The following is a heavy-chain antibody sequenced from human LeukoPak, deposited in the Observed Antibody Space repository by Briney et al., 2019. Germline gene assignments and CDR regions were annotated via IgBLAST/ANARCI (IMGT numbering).Heavy chain of an antibody. J-gene: IGHJ5*02. V-gene: IGHV3-7*01. CDR3: ARRGGYYDSSGYLTAQNWFDP. CDR1: GFTFSSYW. Sequence: GGSLRLSCAASGFTFSSYWMSWVRQAPGKGLEWVANIKQDGSEKYYVDSVRGRFTISRDNAKNSLYLQMNSLRAEDTAVCYCARRGGYYDSSGYLTAQNWFDPWGQGTLVTVSS. D-gene: IGHD3-22*01. CDR2: IKQDGSEK.